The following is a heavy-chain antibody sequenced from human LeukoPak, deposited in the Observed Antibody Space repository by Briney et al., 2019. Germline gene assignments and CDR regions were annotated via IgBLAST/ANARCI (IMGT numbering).Heavy chain of an antibody. D-gene: IGHD3-22*01. CDR1: GFTFSSYA. CDR3: AKGGYYDSSGSFDY. J-gene: IGHJ4*02. V-gene: IGHV3-23*01. CDR2: ISGSGGST. Sequence: GGSLRLSCAASGFTFSSYAMSWVRQAPGKGLEWVSAISGSGGSTYYAHSVKGRFTISRDNSKNTLYLQMNSLRAEDTAVYYCAKGGYYDSSGSFDYWGQGTLVTVSS.